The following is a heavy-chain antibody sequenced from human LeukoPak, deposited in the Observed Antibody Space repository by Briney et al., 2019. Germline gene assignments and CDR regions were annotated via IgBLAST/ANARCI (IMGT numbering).Heavy chain of an antibody. Sequence: SETLSLTCTVSGGSISSNSYYWGWIRQPPGKGLEWIGSIFYSGSTYSNPSLKSRVAISVDTSKNHFSLRLSSVTAADTAVYYCARHVIYSGVYSYWFDPWGLGTLVTVSS. CDR3: ARHVIYSGVYSYWFDP. V-gene: IGHV4-39*01. D-gene: IGHD5-12*01. CDR2: IFYSGST. CDR1: GGSISSNSYY. J-gene: IGHJ5*02.